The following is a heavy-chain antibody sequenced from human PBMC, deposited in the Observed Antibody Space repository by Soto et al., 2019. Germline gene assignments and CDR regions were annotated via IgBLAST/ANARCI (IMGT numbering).Heavy chain of an antibody. D-gene: IGHD6-19*01. J-gene: IGHJ4*02. Sequence: QVQLEESGGNVVQPGRSLRLSCADSGFSFSDYGMHWVRQAPGKGLESVALLSYDGDKEYYADSVKGRFTISRDNSKNTVFLQMNSLRPEDTAVYYCGKDLMGEQWLGVMHYWGQGTLVTVSS. CDR3: GKDLMGEQWLGVMHY. CDR1: GFSFSDYG. CDR2: LSYDGDKE. V-gene: IGHV3-30*18.